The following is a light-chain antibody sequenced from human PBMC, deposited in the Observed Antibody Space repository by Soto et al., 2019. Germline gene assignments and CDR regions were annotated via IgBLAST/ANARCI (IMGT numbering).Light chain of an antibody. CDR2: TAS. V-gene: IGKV1-5*03. CDR1: QSIGSW. J-gene: IGKJ5*01. CDR3: QQSYSTLIT. Sequence: VHVTQSXSTLSWSPLDXXXXXXXETQSIGSWLAWYQQEXGKGPKLLIHTASXPRSAVPATFSGSGSGSEFTLTISSLQPEDFATYYCQQSYSTLITFGQGTRLEIK.